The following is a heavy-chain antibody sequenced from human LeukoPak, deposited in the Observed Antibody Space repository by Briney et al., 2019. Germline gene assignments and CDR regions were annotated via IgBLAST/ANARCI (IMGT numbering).Heavy chain of an antibody. CDR1: GGSISNYY. D-gene: IGHD5-18*01. CDR2: IYSSGST. Sequence: KSSETLSLTCTVSGGSISNYYWNWIRQPPGKGLEWIGYIYSSGSTSYNSSFKSRVTISVDTSKNQFSLKLNSVTAADTAVYYCARVMWINLWSHFDYWGQGILVTVSS. J-gene: IGHJ4*02. V-gene: IGHV4-59*01. CDR3: ARVMWINLWSHFDY.